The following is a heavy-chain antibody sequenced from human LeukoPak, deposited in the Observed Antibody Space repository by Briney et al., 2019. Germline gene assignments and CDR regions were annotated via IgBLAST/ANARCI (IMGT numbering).Heavy chain of an antibody. D-gene: IGHD6-13*01. CDR1: GFTFSSYA. CDR2: ISGSGSST. CDR3: AKPIAAADAFDI. Sequence: TGGSLRLSCAASGFTFSSYAMSWVRQAPGKGLEWVSAISGSGSSTYYADSVKGRFTISRDNPKNTLYLQMNSLRAEDTAVYYCAKPIAAADAFDIWGQGTMVTVSS. V-gene: IGHV3-23*01. J-gene: IGHJ3*02.